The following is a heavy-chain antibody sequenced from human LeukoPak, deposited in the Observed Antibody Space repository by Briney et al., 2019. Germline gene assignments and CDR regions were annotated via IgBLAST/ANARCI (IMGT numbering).Heavy chain of an antibody. CDR2: FFRSGST. Sequence: SETLSLTCSVSGYSISSGYYWGRIRQPPGMGLEWIGSFFRSGSTYYNPSVGSRVTLSVDTSKNQISLKLGSVTAADTAVYYCVRSWGGTGDFGDLDPEAFDIWGQGTMVTISS. V-gene: IGHV4-38-2*02. CDR3: VRSWGGTGDFGDLDPEAFDI. J-gene: IGHJ3*02. D-gene: IGHD3-10*01. CDR1: GYSISSGYY.